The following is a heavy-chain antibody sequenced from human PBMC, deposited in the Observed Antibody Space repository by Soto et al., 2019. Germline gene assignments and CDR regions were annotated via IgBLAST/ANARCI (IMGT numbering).Heavy chain of an antibody. V-gene: IGHV1-18*01. J-gene: IGHJ3*02. CDR3: AQYSGSYLDFDAFDI. CDR1: GYTFTSYG. D-gene: IGHD1-26*01. Sequence: GASVKVSCKASGYTFTSYGISWVRQAPGQGLEWMGWISAYNGNTNYAQKLQGRVTMTTDTSTSTAYMELRSLRSDDTAVYYCAQYSGSYLDFDAFDIWGQGTMVTVSS. CDR2: ISAYNGNT.